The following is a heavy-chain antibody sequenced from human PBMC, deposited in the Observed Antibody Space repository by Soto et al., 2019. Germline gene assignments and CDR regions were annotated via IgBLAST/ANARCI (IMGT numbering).Heavy chain of an antibody. V-gene: IGHV4-59*02. D-gene: IGHD2-21*01. J-gene: IGHJ1*01. Sequence: QVRLQESGPGLVKPSETLSLTFTVSGASVSRYYWSWIRQSPGEGLKSIGYLYNAGRSIYNHTLNCRETISVDTSNNQYYEHHNSVTAAEPGVLYCARDLLCYCGGECYPLAVWGQGPMVTVSS. CDR3: ARDLLCYCGGECYPLAV. CDR2: LYNAGRS. CDR1: GASVSRYY.